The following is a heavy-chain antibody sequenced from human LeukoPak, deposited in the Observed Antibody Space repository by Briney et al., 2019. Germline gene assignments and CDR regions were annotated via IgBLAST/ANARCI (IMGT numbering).Heavy chain of an antibody. J-gene: IGHJ4*02. D-gene: IGHD3-22*01. CDR1: GHPFSIYA. CDR3: ARDPVEDYYDSSERH. Sequence: SVNVSYKASGHPFSIYAISWARQAPGQGLEWMGGLILIFGTANYAQKLEGRVPITADKSTSTAYMELSSLRSEDTAVYYCARDPVEDYYDSSERHWGQGTLVTVSS. V-gene: IGHV1-69*06. CDR2: LILIFGTA.